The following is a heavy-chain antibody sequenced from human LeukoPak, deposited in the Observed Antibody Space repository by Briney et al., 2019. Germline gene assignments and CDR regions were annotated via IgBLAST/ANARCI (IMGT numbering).Heavy chain of an antibody. D-gene: IGHD6-19*01. CDR1: GGSFTSYY. CDR2: ISHNGST. J-gene: IGHJ4*02. V-gene: IGHV4-34*01. Sequence: SETLSLTCAVYGGSFTSYYWSWIRQPPGKGLEWIGEISHNGSTHYNPSLKSRVTMSVNTSKNQFSLRLSSVTAADTAVYYCARDVSSGWADYWGRGTLVTVSS. CDR3: ARDVSSGWADY.